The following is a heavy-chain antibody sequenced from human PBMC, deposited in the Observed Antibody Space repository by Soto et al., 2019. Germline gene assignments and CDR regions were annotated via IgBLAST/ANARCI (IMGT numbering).Heavy chain of an antibody. CDR2: ISSSSSYI. Sequence: EVQLVESGGGLVKPGGSLRLSCAASGFTFSSYSMNWVRQAPGKGLEWVSYISSSSSYIYYADSVKGRCTISRDNAKNSLYLQMNSLRAEDTAVYYCARKGVGGFDYWGQGTLVTVSS. J-gene: IGHJ4*02. CDR3: ARKGVGGFDY. D-gene: IGHD1-26*01. CDR1: GFTFSSYS. V-gene: IGHV3-21*01.